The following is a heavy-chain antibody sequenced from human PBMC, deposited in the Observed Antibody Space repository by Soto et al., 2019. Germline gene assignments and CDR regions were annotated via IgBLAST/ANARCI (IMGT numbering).Heavy chain of an antibody. CDR2: ISYNGNT. V-gene: IGHV4-59*01. J-gene: IGHJ4*02. D-gene: IGHD3-10*01. CDR1: GGSIRNYY. CDR3: ARHFDSGTWPLDY. Sequence: QVQLQESGPGLVKPSETLSLTCTVSGGSIRNYYWSWLRQPPGKGLEGIGFISYNGNTKYNPSLMGRVTISLDTSKNYFSLRLRSLTAADTALYYCARHFDSGTWPLDYWGQGILVTVSS.